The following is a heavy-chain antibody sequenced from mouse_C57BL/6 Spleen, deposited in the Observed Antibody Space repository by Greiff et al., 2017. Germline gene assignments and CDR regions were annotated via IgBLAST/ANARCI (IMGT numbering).Heavy chain of an antibody. CDR2: IDPENGDT. CDR3: TTDTTVVATNYYAMDY. Sequence: VQLKQSGAELVRPGASVKLSCTASGFNIKDDYMHWVKQRPEQGLEWIGWIDPENGDTEYASKFQGKATITADTSSNTAYLQLSSLTSEDTAVYYCTTDTTVVATNYYAMDYWGQGTSVTVSS. V-gene: IGHV14-4*01. D-gene: IGHD1-1*01. CDR1: GFNIKDDY. J-gene: IGHJ4*01.